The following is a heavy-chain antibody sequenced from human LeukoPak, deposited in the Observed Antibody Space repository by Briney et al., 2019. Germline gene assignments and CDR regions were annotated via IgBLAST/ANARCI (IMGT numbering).Heavy chain of an antibody. CDR2: MFSRGTT. D-gene: IGHD3-22*01. CDR3: ARVSYYDSSGNRGAFDY. J-gene: IGHJ4*02. Sequence: SETLSLTCTISGGSISGYYWSWIRQPAGKGLEWIGRMFSRGTTNYNPSLKSRVTMSVDTSKNQFSLKLSSVTAADTAVYYCARVSYYDSSGNRGAFDYWGQGTLVTVSS. CDR1: GGSISGYY. V-gene: IGHV4-4*07.